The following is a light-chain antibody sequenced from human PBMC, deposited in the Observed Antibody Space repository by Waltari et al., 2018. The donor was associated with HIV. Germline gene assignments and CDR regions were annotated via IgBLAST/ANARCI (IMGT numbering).Light chain of an antibody. Sequence: QSVLTQPPSVSAAPGQQLGISCSGANSNIGSNSVSWYQQSPGRAPQLLIYDNHRRPSETPDRFSGSKSGTSGTLDITGLQTGDEADYYCGTWDSGLNAYVFGSGTKVTVL. J-gene: IGLJ1*01. CDR2: DNH. CDR1: NSNIGSNS. V-gene: IGLV1-51*01. CDR3: GTWDSGLNAYV.